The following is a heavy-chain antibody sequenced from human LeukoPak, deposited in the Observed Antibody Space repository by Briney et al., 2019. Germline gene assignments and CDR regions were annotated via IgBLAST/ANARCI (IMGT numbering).Heavy chain of an antibody. CDR3: ARDSRTYCSSTSCYAREGMDV. D-gene: IGHD2-2*01. CDR1: GYTFTSYY. Sequence: APVKVSCKASGYTFTSYYMHWVRQAPGQGLEWMGIINPSGGSTSYAQKFQGRVTMTRDTSTSTVYMELSSLRSEDTAVYYCARDSRTYCSSTSCYAREGMDVWGQGTTVTVSS. CDR2: INPSGGST. V-gene: IGHV1-46*01. J-gene: IGHJ6*02.